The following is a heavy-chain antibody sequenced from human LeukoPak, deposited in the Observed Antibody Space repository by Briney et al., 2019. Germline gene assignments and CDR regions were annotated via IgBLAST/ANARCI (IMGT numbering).Heavy chain of an antibody. J-gene: IGHJ4*02. CDR3: AKDPRYFIVVVVAATSSYFDY. V-gene: IGHV3-30*02. D-gene: IGHD2-15*01. CDR1: GFTFSSYG. Sequence: PGGSLRLSCAASGFTFSSYGMHWVRQAPGKGLEWVAFIRYDGSNKYYADSVKGRFTISRDNSKNTLYLQVNSLRAEDTAVYYCAKDPRYFIVVVVAATSSYFDYWGQGTLVTVSS. CDR2: IRYDGSNK.